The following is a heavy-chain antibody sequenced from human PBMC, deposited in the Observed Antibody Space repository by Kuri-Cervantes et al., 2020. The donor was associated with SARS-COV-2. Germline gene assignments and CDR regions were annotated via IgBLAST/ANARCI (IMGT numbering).Heavy chain of an antibody. CDR2: IYYSGST. Sequence: GSLRLSCTVSGGSISSHYWSWIRQPPGKGLEWIGYIYYSGSTNYNPSLKSRVTISVDTSKNQFSLKLSSVTAADTAVYYCARGGSNNYDFWSGYYKRGPYYYYYYMDVWGKGTTVTVSS. V-gene: IGHV4-59*11. CDR3: ARGGSNNYDFWSGYYKRGPYYYYYYMDV. J-gene: IGHJ6*03. D-gene: IGHD3-3*01. CDR1: GGSISSHY.